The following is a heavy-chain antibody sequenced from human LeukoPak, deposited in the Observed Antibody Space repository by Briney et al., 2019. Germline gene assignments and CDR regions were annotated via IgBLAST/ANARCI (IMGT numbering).Heavy chain of an antibody. CDR1: GFTFSNAW. J-gene: IGHJ4*02. CDR3: LMAYFDY. V-gene: IGHV3-15*01. Sequence: PGGSLRLSCAASGFTFSNAWMTWVRQAPGKGLEWVGRIKSKTDGETTDYAAPVKGRFTISRDDSKNTLYLQMSSLKTDDTAVYYCLMAYFDYWGLGTLVTVSS. CDR2: IKSKTDGETT. D-gene: IGHD5-24*01.